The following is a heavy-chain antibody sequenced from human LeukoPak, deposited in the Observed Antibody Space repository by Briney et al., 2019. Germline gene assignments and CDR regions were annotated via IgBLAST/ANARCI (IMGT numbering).Heavy chain of an antibody. CDR1: GFTFSDYY. V-gene: IGHV3-11*01. CDR2: ISSSGSTI. D-gene: IGHD5-18*01. J-gene: IGHJ3*02. CDR3: ASGSAYSYELNAFDI. Sequence: GGSLRLSCAASGFTFSDYYMSWIRQAPGKGLEWVSYISSSGSTIYYADSVKGRFTISRDNAKNSLYLQMNSLRAEDTAVYYCASGSAYSYELNAFDIWGQGTMVTVSS.